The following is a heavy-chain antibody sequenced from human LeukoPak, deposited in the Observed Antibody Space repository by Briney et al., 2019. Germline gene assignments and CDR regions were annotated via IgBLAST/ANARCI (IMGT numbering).Heavy chain of an antibody. J-gene: IGHJ6*02. D-gene: IGHD2-2*03. CDR3: ARDGLDIVVVPAAYYYYGMDV. CDR2: ISYDGSNK. Sequence: PGGSLRLSCAASGFTFSSYGMHWVRQAPGKGLEGVAVISYDGSNKYYADSVKGRFTISRDNSKNTLYLQMNSLRAEDTAVYYCARDGLDIVVVPAAYYYYGMDVWGQGTTVTVSS. CDR1: GFTFSSYG. V-gene: IGHV3-30*19.